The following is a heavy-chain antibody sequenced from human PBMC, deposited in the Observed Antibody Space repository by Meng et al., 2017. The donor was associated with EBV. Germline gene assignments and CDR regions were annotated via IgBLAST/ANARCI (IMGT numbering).Heavy chain of an antibody. Sequence: VQWVQAEAEVKKPGSSVKVSCKASGGTFSSYAISLVRQAPGQGLEWMGGIIPIFGTANYAQKFQGRVTITADKSTSTAYMELSSLRSEDTAVYYCARAEIAAAGRLDYWGQGTLVTVSS. CDR2: IIPIFGTA. J-gene: IGHJ4*02. V-gene: IGHV1-69*06. D-gene: IGHD6-13*01. CDR1: GGTFSSYA. CDR3: ARAEIAAAGRLDY.